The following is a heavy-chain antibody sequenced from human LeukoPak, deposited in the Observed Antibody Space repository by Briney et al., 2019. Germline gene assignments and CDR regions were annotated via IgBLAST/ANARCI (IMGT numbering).Heavy chain of an antibody. J-gene: IGHJ4*02. CDR3: ARDPTRSGLDY. V-gene: IGHV4-61*08. D-gene: IGHD4-11*01. CDR2: IYYSGST. CDR1: GVSISSGDYY. Sequence: MASETLSLTCTVSGVSISSGDYYWSWIRQPPGKGLEWIGYIYYSGSTNYNPSLKSRVTISVDTSKNQFSLKLSSVTAADTAVYYCARDPTRSGLDYWGQGTLVTVSS.